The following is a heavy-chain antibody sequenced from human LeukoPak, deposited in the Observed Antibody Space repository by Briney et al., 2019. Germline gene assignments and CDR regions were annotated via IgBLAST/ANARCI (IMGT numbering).Heavy chain of an antibody. J-gene: IGHJ6*03. D-gene: IGHD1-26*01. CDR1: GGSISSGSYY. CDR2: IYTSGST. CDR3: ARGSLKLLPYMDV. V-gene: IGHV4-61*02. Sequence: SQTLSLTCTVSGGSISSGSYYWSWIRQPAGKGLEWTGRIYTSGSTNYNPSLKSRVTISVDTSKNQFSLKLSSVTAADTAVYYCARGSLKLLPYMDVWGKGTTVTVSS.